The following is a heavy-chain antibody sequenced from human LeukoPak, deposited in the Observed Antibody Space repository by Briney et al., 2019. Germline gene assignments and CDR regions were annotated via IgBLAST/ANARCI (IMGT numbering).Heavy chain of an antibody. J-gene: IGHJ4*02. CDR3: ARGGR. CDR1: GFTFSRYT. D-gene: IGHD2-15*01. V-gene: IGHV3-33*01. CDR2: IWYDASNK. Sequence: GRSLRLSCAASGFTFSRYTMHWVRQAPGKGLEWVAIIWYDASNKYYADSVNGRFTISRHNSKNTLYLQMNSLRAEDTAVYYCARGGRWGQGTLVTVSS.